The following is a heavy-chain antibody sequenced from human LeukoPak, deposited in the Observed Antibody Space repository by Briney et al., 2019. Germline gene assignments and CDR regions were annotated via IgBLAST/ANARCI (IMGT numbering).Heavy chain of an antibody. D-gene: IGHD1-26*01. CDR1: GYTFTGYY. Sequence: ASVKVSCKASGYTFTGYYMHWVRQAPGQGLEWMGWINPNSGGTNYAQKFQGRITMTRDTSISTAYMELSRLRSDDTAVYYCARGVSGSYYYYYMDVWGKGTTVTISS. J-gene: IGHJ6*03. CDR2: INPNSGGT. V-gene: IGHV1-2*02. CDR3: ARGVSGSYYYYYMDV.